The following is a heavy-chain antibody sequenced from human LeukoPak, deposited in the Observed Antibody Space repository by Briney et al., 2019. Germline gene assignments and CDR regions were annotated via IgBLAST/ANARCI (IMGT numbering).Heavy chain of an antibody. V-gene: IGHV4-59*01. CDR1: GGSISSYY. Sequence: SETLSLTCTVSGGSISSYYWSWIRQPPGKGLEWIGYIYYSGSTNYNPSLKSRVTISVDTSKNQFSLKLSSVTAADTAVYYCAREQYYYGSGSTNWFDPWGQGNLVTVSS. D-gene: IGHD3-10*01. CDR2: IYYSGST. J-gene: IGHJ5*02. CDR3: AREQYYYGSGSTNWFDP.